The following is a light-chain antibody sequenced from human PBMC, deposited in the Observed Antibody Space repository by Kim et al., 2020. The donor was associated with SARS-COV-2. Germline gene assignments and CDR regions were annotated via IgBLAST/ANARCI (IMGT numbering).Light chain of an antibody. CDR2: QDS. CDR1: KLGDKY. J-gene: IGLJ2*01. Sequence: SYELTQPPSVSVSPGQTASITCSGDKLGDKYACWYQQKPGQSPVLVIYQDSKRPSGIPERFSGSNSGNTATLTINGTQAMDEADYYFQAWDSSTVVFGGG. CDR3: QAWDSSTVV. V-gene: IGLV3-1*01.